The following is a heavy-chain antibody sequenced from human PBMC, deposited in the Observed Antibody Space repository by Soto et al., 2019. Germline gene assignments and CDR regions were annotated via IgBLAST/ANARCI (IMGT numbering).Heavy chain of an antibody. CDR3: AKVSSADAGYYYYGMDV. Sequence: PGGSLRLSCAASGFTFSSYGMHWVRQAPGKGLEWVAVISYDGSNKYYADSVKGRFTISRDNSKNTLYLQMNSLRAEDTAVYYCAKVSSADAGYYYYGMDVWGQGTTVTVSS. D-gene: IGHD6-6*01. J-gene: IGHJ6*02. CDR1: GFTFSSYG. V-gene: IGHV3-30*18. CDR2: ISYDGSNK.